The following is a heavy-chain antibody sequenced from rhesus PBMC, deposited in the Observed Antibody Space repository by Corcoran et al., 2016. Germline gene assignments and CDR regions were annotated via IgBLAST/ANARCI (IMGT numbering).Heavy chain of an antibody. D-gene: IGHD6-13*01. V-gene: IGHV4S2*01. J-gene: IGHJ3*01. CDR2: IYGRGGIT. CDR3: AREGSWSNWGAFDF. CDR1: GASISSNY. Sequence: QVQLQESGPGLVKPSETLPLTCAVSGASISSNYWSWIRPAPGKGLGWIGRIYGRGGITDYNTSLKSRVTISIDTSKNQFSLKLSSVTAADTAVYYCAREGSWSNWGAFDFWGQGLRVTVSS.